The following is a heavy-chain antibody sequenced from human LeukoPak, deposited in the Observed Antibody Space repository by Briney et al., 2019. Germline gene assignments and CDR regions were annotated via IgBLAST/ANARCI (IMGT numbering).Heavy chain of an antibody. J-gene: IGHJ4*02. V-gene: IGHV5-51*01. Sequence: GESLKISCKGSGYSFTSYWIGWVRQMPGKGLGWMGIIYPGDSDTRYSPSFQGQVTISADKSISTAYLQWSSLKASDTAMYYCARGGYGSGSYFYYFDYWGQGTLVTVSS. CDR1: GYSFTSYW. CDR2: IYPGDSDT. D-gene: IGHD3-10*01. CDR3: ARGGYGSGSYFYYFDY.